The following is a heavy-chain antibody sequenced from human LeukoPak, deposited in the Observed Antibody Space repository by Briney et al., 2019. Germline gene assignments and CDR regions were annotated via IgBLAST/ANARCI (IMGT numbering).Heavy chain of an antibody. J-gene: IGHJ5*02. Sequence: SQTLSLTCAISGDSVSSNSAAWNWIRQSPSRGLEWLGRTYYRSKWYNDYAVSVKSRITINPDTSKNQFSLQQNSVTPEDTAVYYCARDIYDFWTNGGWFDPWGQGTLVTVSS. CDR3: ARDIYDFWTNGGWFDP. CDR1: GDSVSSNSAA. V-gene: IGHV6-1*01. D-gene: IGHD3-3*01. CDR2: TYYRSKWYN.